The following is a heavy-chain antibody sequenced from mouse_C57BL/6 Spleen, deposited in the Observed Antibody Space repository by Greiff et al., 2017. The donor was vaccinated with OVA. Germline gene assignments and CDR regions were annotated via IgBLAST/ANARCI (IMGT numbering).Heavy chain of an antibody. CDR1: GFTFSDYG. V-gene: IGHV5-17*01. CDR2: ISSGSSTI. D-gene: IGHD1-1*01. Sequence: DVQLVESGGGLVKPGGSLKLSCAASGFTFSDYGMHWVRQAPEKGLEWVAYISSGSSTIYYADTVKGRFTISRDNAKNTLFLQMTSLRSEDTAMYYCAREAYYYGSSYGYFDVWGTGTTVTVSS. CDR3: AREAYYYGSSYGYFDV. J-gene: IGHJ1*03.